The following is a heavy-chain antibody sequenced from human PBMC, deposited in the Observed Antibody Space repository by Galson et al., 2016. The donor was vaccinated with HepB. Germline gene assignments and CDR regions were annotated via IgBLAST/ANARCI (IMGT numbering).Heavy chain of an antibody. CDR1: GGSFARYT. Sequence: SLRLSCAASGGSFARYTMNWVRQAPGKGLEWVSGISANGHVTHYADSVKGRFTISRDNSENTLYLQMNSLRAEDTALYYCAKDRGYFGSALDYWGQGTLVTVSS. CDR3: AKDRGYFGSALDY. D-gene: IGHD2/OR15-2a*01. J-gene: IGHJ4*02. V-gene: IGHV3-23*01. CDR2: ISANGHVT.